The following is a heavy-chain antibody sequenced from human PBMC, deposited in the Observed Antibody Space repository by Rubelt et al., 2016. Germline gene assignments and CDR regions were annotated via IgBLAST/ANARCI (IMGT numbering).Heavy chain of an antibody. J-gene: IGHJ5*02. CDR2: VYHSGST. V-gene: IGHV4-4*02. CDR3: ARDYRAQKAITGTTNPFDP. CDR1: GGSISSSNW. Sequence: QVQLQQWGAGLLKPSETLSLTCAVYGGSISSSNWWSWVRQPPGKGLEWIGEVYHSGSTHYNPYLKVRVTISVDKSTTQFSRKLSSVTAADTAVYYCARDYRAQKAITGTTNPFDPWGQGTLVTVSS. D-gene: IGHD1-20*01.